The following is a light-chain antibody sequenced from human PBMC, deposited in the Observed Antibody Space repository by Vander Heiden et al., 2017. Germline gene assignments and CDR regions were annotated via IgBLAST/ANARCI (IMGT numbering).Light chain of an antibody. CDR2: DAS. J-gene: IGKJ3*01. V-gene: IGKV3-11*01. CDR3: QQCSNWPLT. Sequence: DIVFPQSPAPLSFSPRHSDTLSCRASQSVNIYLAWVQHNPGQTPRLLIYDASNRATGVPARFSGSGSGTDFTLTISSLEPEDFAVHYCQQCSNWPLTFGPGTKVDIK. CDR1: QSVNIY.